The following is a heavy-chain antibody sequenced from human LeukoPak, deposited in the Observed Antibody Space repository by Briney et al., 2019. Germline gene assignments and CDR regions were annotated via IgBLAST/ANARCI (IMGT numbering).Heavy chain of an antibody. V-gene: IGHV3-21*01. Sequence: GGSLRLSCAASGFTFSTHSLNWVRQAPGKGLEWVSSISIRSSYIYYADSVKGRFAISRDNAKNTLYLQMNSLRADDTAVYYCSRGNPTTANDYWGQGTLVTVSS. CDR1: GFTFSTHS. J-gene: IGHJ4*02. CDR2: ISIRSSYI. D-gene: IGHD4-17*01. CDR3: SRGNPTTANDY.